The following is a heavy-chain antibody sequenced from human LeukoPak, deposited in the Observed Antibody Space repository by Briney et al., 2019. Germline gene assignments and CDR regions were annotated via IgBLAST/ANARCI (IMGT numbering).Heavy chain of an antibody. CDR2: SRNKANSYTT. V-gene: IGHV3-72*01. CDR3: ARGLEATGPFDY. J-gene: IGHJ4*02. CDR1: GFIFSDHY. D-gene: IGHD5-12*01. Sequence: AGGSLRLSCAASGFIFSDHYIDWVRQAPGKGLEWVGRSRNKANSYTTEYAASVKGRFTISRDDSKNSLYLQMNSLRAEDTAVYYCARGLEATGPFDYWGQGTLVTVSS.